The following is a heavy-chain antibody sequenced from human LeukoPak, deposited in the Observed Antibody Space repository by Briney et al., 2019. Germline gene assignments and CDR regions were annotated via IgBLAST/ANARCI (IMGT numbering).Heavy chain of an antibody. CDR1: GFTFSSYS. J-gene: IGHJ4*02. Sequence: PGGSLRLSCAASGFTFSSYSMNWVRQAPGKGLEWVSSISSSSSYIYYADSVKGRFTISRDNAKNSLYLQMNSLRAEDTAVYYCARPHNTAAGTPFDYWGQGTLVTVSS. CDR2: ISSSSSYI. CDR3: ARPHNTAAGTPFDY. D-gene: IGHD6-13*01. V-gene: IGHV3-21*01.